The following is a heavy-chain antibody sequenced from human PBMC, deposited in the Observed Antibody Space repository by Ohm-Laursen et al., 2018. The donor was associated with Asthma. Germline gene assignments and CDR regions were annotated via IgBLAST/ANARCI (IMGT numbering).Heavy chain of an antibody. J-gene: IGHJ1*01. Sequence: SLRLSCAASGFTFSSYGMHWVRQVPGKGLEWVAVISYDGSNKYYADSVKGRFTISRDNSKNTLYLQMNSLRAEDTAVYYCAKDRVRREWELPGREYSLHHWGQGTQVTVSS. CDR2: ISYDGSNK. CDR3: AKDRVRREWELPGREYSLHH. CDR1: GFTFSSYG. V-gene: IGHV3-30*18. D-gene: IGHD1-26*01.